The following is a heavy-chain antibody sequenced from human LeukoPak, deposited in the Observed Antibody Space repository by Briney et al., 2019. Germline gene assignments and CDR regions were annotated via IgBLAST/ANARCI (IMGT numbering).Heavy chain of an antibody. J-gene: IGHJ4*02. D-gene: IGHD6-6*01. CDR3: ARGRLGRSSSSWEKYYFDY. V-gene: IGHV4-39*07. CDR1: GGSISSSSYY. Sequence: NPSETLSLTCTVSGGSISSSSYYWGWIRQPPGKGLEWIGSIYYSGSTYYNPSLKSRVTISVDTSKNQFSLKLSSVTAADTAVYYCARGRLGRSSSSWEKYYFDYWGQGTLVTVSS. CDR2: IYYSGST.